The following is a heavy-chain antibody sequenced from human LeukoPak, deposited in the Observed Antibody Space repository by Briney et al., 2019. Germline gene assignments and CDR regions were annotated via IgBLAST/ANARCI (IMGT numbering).Heavy chain of an antibody. CDR2: IYTSGST. CDR3: ARARSSWYGALFDY. Sequence: SETLSLTCTVSGGSISSGSYYWSWIRQPAGKGLEWIWRIYTSGSTNYNPSLNSRVTISVDTSKNQFSLKLSSVTAADTAVYYCARARSSWYGALFDYWGQGTLVTVSS. CDR1: GGSISSGSYY. D-gene: IGHD6-13*01. V-gene: IGHV4-61*02. J-gene: IGHJ4*02.